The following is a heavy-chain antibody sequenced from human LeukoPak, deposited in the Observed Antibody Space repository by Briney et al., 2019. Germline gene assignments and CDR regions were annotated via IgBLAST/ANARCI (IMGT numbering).Heavy chain of an antibody. CDR3: ARDLGYYGSGSYRSYDYCYYGMDV. Sequence: GGSLRLSCAASGFTFSSYRMSWVRQAPGKGLEWVANIRQDGSEKYYVDSVKGRFTISRDNAKNSLYLQMNSLRAEDTAVYYCARDLGYYGSGSYRSYDYCYYGMDVWGQGTTVTVSS. CDR1: GFTFSSYR. CDR2: IRQDGSEK. V-gene: IGHV3-7*01. D-gene: IGHD3-10*01. J-gene: IGHJ6*02.